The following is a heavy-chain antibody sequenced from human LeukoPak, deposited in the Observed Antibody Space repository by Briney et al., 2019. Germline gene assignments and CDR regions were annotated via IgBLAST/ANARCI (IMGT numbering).Heavy chain of an antibody. D-gene: IGHD6-13*01. CDR2: IIPIFGTA. V-gene: IGHV1-69*06. Sequence: ASVKVSCKASGGTFSSYAISWVRQAPGQGLEWMGGIIPIFGTANYAQKFQGRVTITADKSTSTAYMEPSSLRSEDTAVYYCARDYSSSWYFAPWGQGTLVTVYS. CDR1: GGTFSSYA. J-gene: IGHJ5*02. CDR3: ARDYSSSWYFAP.